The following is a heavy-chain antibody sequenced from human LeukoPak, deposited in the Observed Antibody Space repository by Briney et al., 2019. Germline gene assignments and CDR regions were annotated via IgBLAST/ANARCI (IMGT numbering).Heavy chain of an antibody. Sequence: GGSLGLSCAASGFTFSSYSMNWVRQAPGKGLEWVSYISSSSSTIYYADSVKGRFTISRDNAKNSLYLQMNSLRAEDTAVYYCAREIQLWFAYWYFDLWGRGTLVTVSS. CDR3: AREIQLWFAYWYFDL. J-gene: IGHJ2*01. CDR1: GFTFSSYS. CDR2: ISSSSSTI. D-gene: IGHD5-18*01. V-gene: IGHV3-48*04.